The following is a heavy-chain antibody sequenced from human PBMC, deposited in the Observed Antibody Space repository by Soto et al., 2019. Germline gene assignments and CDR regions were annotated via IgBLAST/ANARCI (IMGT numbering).Heavy chain of an antibody. CDR1: GFAFSAYY. V-gene: IGHV3-11*01. J-gene: IGHJ4*02. CDR2: ISDSGTTI. Sequence: QVQLVESGGGLVKPGGSLRLSCAASGFAFSAYYMSWIRQAPGKELEWLSYISDSGTTIYYADSVKGRFTISRDNAKNSLYLQMNSLRAEDTAVYYCTRSDYDTSGYTDYWGQGTLVTVSS. CDR3: TRSDYDTSGYTDY. D-gene: IGHD3-22*01.